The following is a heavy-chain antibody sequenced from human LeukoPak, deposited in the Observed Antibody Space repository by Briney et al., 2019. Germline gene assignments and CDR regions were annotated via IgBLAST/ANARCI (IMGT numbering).Heavy chain of an antibody. D-gene: IGHD3-22*01. CDR2: INHSGST. Sequence: SETLSLTCAVYGGSFSGYYWSWIRQPPGKGLEWIGEINHSGSTNYNPSLKSRVTISVDTSKNQFSLKLSSVTAADTAVYYCARGLRYYYDSSGYYTDRGQGTLVTVSS. V-gene: IGHV4-34*01. J-gene: IGHJ4*02. CDR1: GGSFSGYY. CDR3: ARGLRYYYDSSGYYTD.